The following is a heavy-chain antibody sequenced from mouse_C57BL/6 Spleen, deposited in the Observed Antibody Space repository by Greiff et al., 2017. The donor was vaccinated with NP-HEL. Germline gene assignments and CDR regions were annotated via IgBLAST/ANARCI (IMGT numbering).Heavy chain of an antibody. Sequence: EVQLQESGPGPVKPSQTVFLTCTVTGISITTGNYRWSWIRQFPGNKLEWIGYIYYSGTITYNPSLTSRTTITRDTPKNQFFLEMNSLTAEDTATYYCARITTVVATDWYFDVWGTGTTVTVSS. CDR2: IYYSGTI. D-gene: IGHD1-1*01. J-gene: IGHJ1*03. CDR1: GISITTGNYR. V-gene: IGHV3-5*01. CDR3: ARITTVVATDWYFDV.